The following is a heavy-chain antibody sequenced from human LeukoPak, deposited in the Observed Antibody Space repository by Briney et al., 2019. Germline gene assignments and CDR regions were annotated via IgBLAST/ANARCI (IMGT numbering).Heavy chain of an antibody. Sequence: ASVKVSCKASGGTFSSYAISWVRQAPGQGLEWMGRIIPILGLANYAQKFQGRVTITADKSTSTAYMELSSLRSEDTAVYYCARVEQWLVFDYWGQGTLVTVSS. D-gene: IGHD6-19*01. J-gene: IGHJ4*02. CDR3: ARVEQWLVFDY. V-gene: IGHV1-69*04. CDR2: IIPILGLA. CDR1: GGTFSSYA.